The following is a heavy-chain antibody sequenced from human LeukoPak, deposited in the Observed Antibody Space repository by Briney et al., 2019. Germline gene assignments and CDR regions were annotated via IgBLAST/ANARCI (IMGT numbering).Heavy chain of an antibody. Sequence: GASLQISSKGSGYSFTSYWIGWVRPMPGKGLEWMGIIYPGDPDTRYSPSFQGQVTISADKSISTAYLQWSSLKASDTAMYYCARLWGSSRDYWGQGTLVTVSS. V-gene: IGHV5-51*01. CDR3: ARLWGSSRDY. J-gene: IGHJ4*02. CDR1: GYSFTSYW. D-gene: IGHD7-27*01. CDR2: IYPGDPDT.